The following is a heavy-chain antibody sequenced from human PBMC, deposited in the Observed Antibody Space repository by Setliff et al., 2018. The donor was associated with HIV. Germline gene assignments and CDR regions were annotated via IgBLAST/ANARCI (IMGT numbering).Heavy chain of an antibody. CDR1: GGSITSHY. J-gene: IGHJ2*01. Sequence: LSLTCTVSGGSITSHYWAWIRQPPGRRLEWIGYVSYSESATYNPSLKSRVTMPLDTSKNQFSLRLSSVTAADTAIYYCATKPRPIMVVPAATYWYFDLWGRGTLVTVSS. D-gene: IGHD2-2*01. CDR2: VSYSESA. CDR3: ATKPRPIMVVPAATYWYFDL. V-gene: IGHV4-59*11.